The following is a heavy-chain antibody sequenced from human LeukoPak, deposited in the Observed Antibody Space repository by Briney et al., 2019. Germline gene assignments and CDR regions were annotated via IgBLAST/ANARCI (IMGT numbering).Heavy chain of an antibody. CDR3: ARVNTIFGVVIDPYYFDY. CDR1: GYTFTGYY. J-gene: IGHJ4*02. Sequence: ASVKVSCKASGYTFTGYYMHWVRQAPGQGLEWMGWINPNSGGTNYAQKFQGRVTMTRDTSISTAYVELSRLRSDDTAVYYCARVNTIFGVVIDPYYFDYWGQGTLVTVSS. V-gene: IGHV1-2*02. D-gene: IGHD3-3*01. CDR2: INPNSGGT.